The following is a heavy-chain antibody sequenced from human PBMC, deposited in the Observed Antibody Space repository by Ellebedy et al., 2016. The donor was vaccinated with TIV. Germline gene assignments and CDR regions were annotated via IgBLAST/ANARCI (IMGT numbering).Heavy chain of an antibody. D-gene: IGHD1-26*01. CDR2: INGDGSAT. Sequence: PGGSLRLSCSVSGFTFSSYWMHWVRQAPGKGLVWVSRINGDGSATRYVDSVKVRFTISRDNAKNTLYLQMNSLRAEDTAVYYCASDLGGSGGPFDMWGQGTMVTVSS. V-gene: IGHV3-74*01. J-gene: IGHJ3*02. CDR3: ASDLGGSGGPFDM. CDR1: GFTFSSYW.